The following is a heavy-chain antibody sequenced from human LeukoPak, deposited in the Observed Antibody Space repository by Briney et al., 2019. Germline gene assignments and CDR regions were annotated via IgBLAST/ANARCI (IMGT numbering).Heavy chain of an antibody. CDR1: GFTFSSYE. D-gene: IGHD4-23*01. CDR2: ISSSGSTI. Sequence: GGSLRLSCAASGFTFSSYEMNWVRQAPGKGLEWVSYISSSGSTIYYADSVKGRFTISRDNAKNSLYLQTNSLRAEDTAVYYCARGMGRWARTYWGQGTLVTVSS. CDR3: ARGMGRWARTY. V-gene: IGHV3-48*03. J-gene: IGHJ4*02.